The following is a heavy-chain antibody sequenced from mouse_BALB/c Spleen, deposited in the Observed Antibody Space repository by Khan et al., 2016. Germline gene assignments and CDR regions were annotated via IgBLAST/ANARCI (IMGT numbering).Heavy chain of an antibody. J-gene: IGHJ2*01. Sequence: EVQLQESGPSLVKPSQTLSLTCSVTGDSITSGFWHWIRKFPGNKLEYMGYITTSGSTFYNPSLNSRISTTRDTSTNQYYLQLHSVTAEDTATYYWARYSVYYFDYWGQGTTLTVS. V-gene: IGHV3-8*02. CDR3: ARYSVYYFDY. D-gene: IGHD6-1*01. CDR2: ITTSGST. CDR1: GDSITSGF.